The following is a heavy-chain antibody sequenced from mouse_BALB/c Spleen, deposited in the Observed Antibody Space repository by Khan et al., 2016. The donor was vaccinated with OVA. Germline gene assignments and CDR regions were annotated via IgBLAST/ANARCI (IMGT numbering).Heavy chain of an antibody. CDR1: GYTFTSYT. Sequence: QIQLVQSGAELARPGASVKMSCKASGYTFTSYTMHWVKQRPGQGLEWIGYINPSSGYTKYNRKFKDKATLTADKSSSTAYMQLSSLTSEDSAVCYCARTHERWGQGTTLTVSS. V-gene: IGHV1-4*01. CDR3: ARTHER. CDR2: INPSSGYT. J-gene: IGHJ2*01.